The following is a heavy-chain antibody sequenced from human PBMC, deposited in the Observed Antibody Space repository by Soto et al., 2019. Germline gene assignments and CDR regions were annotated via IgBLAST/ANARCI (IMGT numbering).Heavy chain of an antibody. CDR3: ARTYYYDSSGSKGAFDI. J-gene: IGHJ3*02. Sequence: QVQLVQSGAEVKKPGSSVKVSCKASGGTFSSYASSWVRQAPGQGLEWMGGIIPIFGTANYAQKFQGRVTITADESTSTAYMELSSLRSEDTAVYYCARTYYYDSSGSKGAFDIWGQGTMVTVSS. CDR2: IIPIFGTA. D-gene: IGHD3-22*01. CDR1: GGTFSSYA. V-gene: IGHV1-69*01.